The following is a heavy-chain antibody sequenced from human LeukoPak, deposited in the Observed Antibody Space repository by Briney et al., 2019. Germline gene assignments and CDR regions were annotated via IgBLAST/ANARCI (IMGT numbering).Heavy chain of an antibody. D-gene: IGHD3-3*01. CDR3: ARGSTYYDFWSGYYTGIGFFDY. CDR1: GGSISSGGYY. CDR2: IYHSGST. J-gene: IGHJ4*02. V-gene: IGHV4-30-2*01. Sequence: SETLSLTCTVSGGSISSGGYYWSWIRQPPGKGLEWIGYIYHSGSTYYNPSLKSRVTISVDTSKNQFSLKLSSVTAADTAVYYCARGSTYYDFWSGYYTGIGFFDYWGQGTLVTVSS.